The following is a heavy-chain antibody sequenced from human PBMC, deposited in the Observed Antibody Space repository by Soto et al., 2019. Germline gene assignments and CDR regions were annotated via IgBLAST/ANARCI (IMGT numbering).Heavy chain of an antibody. CDR3: AGGRNYYNGMDV. J-gene: IGHJ6*02. CDR1: EFSISTFW. CDR2: ITWNSGRI. Sequence: PGGSLRLSCAASEFSISTFWMHWVRQAPGKGLVWVSGITWNSGRIGYADSVKGRFTISRDNAKNSLYLQMNSLNIDDTALYYCAGGRNYYNGMDVWGQGTTVTVSS. D-gene: IGHD3-16*01. V-gene: IGHV3-9*01.